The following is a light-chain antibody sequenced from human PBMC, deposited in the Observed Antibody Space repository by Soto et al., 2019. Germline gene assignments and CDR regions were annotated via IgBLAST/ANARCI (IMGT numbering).Light chain of an antibody. CDR1: SSNIGAGYD. Sequence: QPVLTQPPSVSGAPGQRVTISCTGSSSNIGAGYDVHWYQQLPGTAPKLLIYGNSNRPSGVPDRFSGSKSGSSASLAITGLQAEDEADYYCQSYDSSVSGSRVFGGGTKLTVL. CDR3: QSYDSSVSGSRV. J-gene: IGLJ2*01. V-gene: IGLV1-40*01. CDR2: GNS.